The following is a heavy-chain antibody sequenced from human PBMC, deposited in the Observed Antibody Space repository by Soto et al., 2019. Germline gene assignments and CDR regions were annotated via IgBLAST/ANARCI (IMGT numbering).Heavy chain of an antibody. CDR2: INPASGST. CDR3: ARDVEAGDH. V-gene: IGHV1-46*01. Sequence: QVQLVQSGAEVKKPGASVKVSCRTSGYTFTHYYLHWVRQAPGQGLEWLGIINPASGSTNYAQDFQGRVTLTMDTSTTTVSMALIGLRAEDKAIFYCARDVEAGDHWGQGTLVTVSS. J-gene: IGHJ4*02. D-gene: IGHD6-13*01. CDR1: GYTFTHYY.